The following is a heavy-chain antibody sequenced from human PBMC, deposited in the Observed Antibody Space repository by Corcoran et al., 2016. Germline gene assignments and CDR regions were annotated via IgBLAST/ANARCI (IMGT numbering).Heavy chain of an antibody. CDR1: GYTFTSYY. D-gene: IGHD3-22*01. CDR3: AGAGGDDDSSGYDPGGFDY. Sequence: QVQLVQSGAEVKKPGASVKVSCKASGYTFTSYYMHWVRQAPGQGLEWMGIINPSGGSTSYAQKFQGRVTMTRDTSTSTVYMELSSLRSEDTAVEYCAGAGGDDDSSGYDPGGFDYGGQGTLVTVSS. CDR2: INPSGGST. V-gene: IGHV1-46*01. J-gene: IGHJ4*02.